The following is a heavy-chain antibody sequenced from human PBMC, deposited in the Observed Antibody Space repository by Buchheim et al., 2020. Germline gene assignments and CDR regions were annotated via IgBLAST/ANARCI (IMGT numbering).Heavy chain of an antibody. Sequence: QVQLVESGGGVVQPGRSLRLSCAASGFTFSSYGMHWVRQAPGKGLEWVAVISYDGSNKYYADSVKGRFTIYRDNSKKKLYLQMNSLRAEDTAVYYCAKGFYDFWSGYSYYYGMDVWGQGTT. CDR2: ISYDGSNK. J-gene: IGHJ6*02. V-gene: IGHV3-30*18. D-gene: IGHD3-3*01. CDR1: GFTFSSYG. CDR3: AKGFYDFWSGYSYYYGMDV.